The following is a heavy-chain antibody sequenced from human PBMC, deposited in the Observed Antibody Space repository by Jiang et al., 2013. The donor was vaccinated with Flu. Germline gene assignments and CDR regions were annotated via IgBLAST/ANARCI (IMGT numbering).Heavy chain of an antibody. CDR2: IYTSGST. CDR3: AREADCSSTSCYYYYGMDV. J-gene: IGHJ6*01. Sequence: GSGLVKPSETLSLTCTVSGGSISSYYWSWIRQPAGKGLEWIGRIYTSGSTNYNPSLKSRVTMSVDTSKNQFSLKLSSVTAADTAVYYCAREADCSSTSCYYYYGMDVWGPRDHGHRLL. CDR1: GGSISSYY. D-gene: IGHD2-2*01. V-gene: IGHV4-4*07.